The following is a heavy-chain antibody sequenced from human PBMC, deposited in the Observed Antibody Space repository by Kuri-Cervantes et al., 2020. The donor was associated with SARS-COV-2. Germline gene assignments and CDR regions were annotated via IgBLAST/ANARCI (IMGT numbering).Heavy chain of an antibody. V-gene: IGHV1-2*02. CDR3: ARADPPLAYCGGDCRLFDY. CDR1: AYTFTAYF. D-gene: IGHD2-21*02. CDR2: INADSGVT. J-gene: IGHJ4*02. Sequence: ASVKVSCKASAYTFTAYFIHWVRQAPGQGLEWMGWINADSGVTDYAQRFRGRVTMTRNTSISTAYMELSSLTSDDTAVYYCARADPPLAYCGGDCRLFDYWGQGTLVTVSS.